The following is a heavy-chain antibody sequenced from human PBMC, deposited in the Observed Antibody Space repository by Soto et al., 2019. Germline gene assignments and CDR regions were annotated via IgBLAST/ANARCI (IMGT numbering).Heavy chain of an antibody. CDR1: GASVSSGDYY. V-gene: IGHV4-30-4*01. CDR2: IYSSGGL. CDR3: VGTGTTDDY. J-gene: IGHJ4*02. D-gene: IGHD1-1*01. Sequence: TSETLSLTCTVSGASVSSGDYYWSCIRQPPGKGLEWIGYIYSSGGLYYNPSLKGRLTISIDTSKNQFSLKLNSVTVADTAIYYCVGTGTTDDYWGRGTLVTVSS.